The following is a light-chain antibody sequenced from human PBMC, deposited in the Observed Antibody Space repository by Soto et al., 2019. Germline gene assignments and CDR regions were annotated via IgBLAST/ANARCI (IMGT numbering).Light chain of an antibody. V-gene: IGKV1-5*03. CDR2: KAS. J-gene: IGKJ1*01. CDR1: QTISSW. CDR3: QHYNSYPVT. Sequence: SPSTLSASVGDRVTITCRASQTISSWLAWYQQKPGKAPKLLIYKASSLESGVPSRFSGSGSGTEFTLTISSLQPDDFATYYCQHYNSYPVTFGQGTKVDIK.